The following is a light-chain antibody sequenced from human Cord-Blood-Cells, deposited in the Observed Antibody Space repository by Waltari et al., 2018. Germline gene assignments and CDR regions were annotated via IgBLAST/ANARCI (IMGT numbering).Light chain of an antibody. CDR1: ALPNQI. Sequence: SYELPRPPPVPGSPGQTARTTCPGDALPNQIAYGYQQKPGQAPVLVIYKDSERPSGIPERFSGSSSGTTVTLTISGVQAEDEADYYCQSADSSGTYYVFGTGTKVTVL. CDR3: QSADSSGTYYV. J-gene: IGLJ1*01. CDR2: KDS. V-gene: IGLV3-25*03.